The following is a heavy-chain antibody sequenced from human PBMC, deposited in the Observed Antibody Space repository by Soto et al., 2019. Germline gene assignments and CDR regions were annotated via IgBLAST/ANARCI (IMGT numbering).Heavy chain of an antibody. CDR3: ARHRNFFDY. CDR2: ISPNNGHT. V-gene: IGHV1-18*01. CDR1: GYTFNNYG. Sequence: QDQLVQSGAEVKKPGASVKVSCKGSGYTFNNYGITWVRQAPGQGLEWMGWISPNNGHTNYAQKLQGRVTMTTDTYTSTAYMELRSLRSDDTAVYYCARHRNFFDYWGQGNLVNVSS. J-gene: IGHJ4*01.